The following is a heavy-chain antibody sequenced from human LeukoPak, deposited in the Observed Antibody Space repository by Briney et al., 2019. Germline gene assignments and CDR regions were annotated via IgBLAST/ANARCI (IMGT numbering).Heavy chain of an antibody. V-gene: IGHV4-39*07. Sequence: SETLSLTCTVSGGSISSSSYYWGWIRQPPGKGLEWIGSIYYSGSTYYNPSLKSRVTISVDTSKNQFSLKLSSVAAADTAVYYCARDYGDYFDYWGQGTLVTVSS. CDR1: GGSISSSSYY. D-gene: IGHD4-17*01. CDR2: IYYSGST. J-gene: IGHJ4*02. CDR3: ARDYGDYFDY.